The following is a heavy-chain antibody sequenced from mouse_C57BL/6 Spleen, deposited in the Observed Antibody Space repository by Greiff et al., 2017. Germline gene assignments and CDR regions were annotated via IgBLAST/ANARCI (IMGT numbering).Heavy chain of an antibody. Sequence: EVKLMESGGGLVKPGGSLKLSCAASGFTFSDYGMHWVRQAPEKGLEWVAYISSGSSTIYYADPVKGRFTISRDNAKNTLFLQMTSVRSEDTAMYYCARVLMDYWGQGTSVTVSS. CDR3: ARVLMDY. CDR2: ISSGSSTI. CDR1: GFTFSDYG. J-gene: IGHJ4*01. V-gene: IGHV5-17*01.